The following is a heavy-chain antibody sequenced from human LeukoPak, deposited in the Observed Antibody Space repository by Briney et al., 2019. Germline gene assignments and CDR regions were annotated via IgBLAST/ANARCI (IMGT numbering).Heavy chain of an antibody. CDR2: INPSGGST. CDR3: ARDVQLSLMITFGGVIALDY. CDR1: GYTFTSYY. D-gene: IGHD3-16*02. V-gene: IGHV1-46*01. J-gene: IGHJ4*02. Sequence: ASVKVSCKASGYTFTSYYMHWVRQAPGQGLEWMGIINPSGGSTNYAQKLQGRVTMTTDTSTSTAYMELRSLRSDDTAVYYCARDVQLSLMITFGGVIALDYWGQGTLVTVSS.